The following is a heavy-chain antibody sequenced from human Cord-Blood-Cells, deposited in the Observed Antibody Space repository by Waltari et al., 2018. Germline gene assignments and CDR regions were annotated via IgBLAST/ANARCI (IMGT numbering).Heavy chain of an antibody. Sequence: QVQLVQSGAEVKKPGASVKVSCKASGYTFTSYDINWVRQATGQGLEWMGWVNPNSGNTGYAQKFQGRVTITRNTSISTAYMELSSLRSEDTAVYYCARDFTNYDILTGYYKDAFDIWGQGTMVTVSS. CDR1: GYTFTSYD. V-gene: IGHV1-8*03. CDR2: VNPNSGNT. D-gene: IGHD3-9*01. J-gene: IGHJ3*02. CDR3: ARDFTNYDILTGYYKDAFDI.